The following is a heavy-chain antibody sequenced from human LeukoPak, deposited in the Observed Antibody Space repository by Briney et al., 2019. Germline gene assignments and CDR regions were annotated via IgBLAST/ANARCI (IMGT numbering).Heavy chain of an antibody. J-gene: IGHJ6*02. V-gene: IGHV1-24*01. CDR1: GYTLTELS. CDR3: ATVRVATMNRYYYYYGMDV. CDR2: FDPEDGET. Sequence: ASVKVSCTVSGYTLTELSMHWVRQAPGKGLEWMGGFDPEDGETIYAQKFQGRVTMTEDTSTDTAYMELSSLRSEDTAVYYCATVRVATMNRYYYYYGMDVWGQGTTVTVSS.